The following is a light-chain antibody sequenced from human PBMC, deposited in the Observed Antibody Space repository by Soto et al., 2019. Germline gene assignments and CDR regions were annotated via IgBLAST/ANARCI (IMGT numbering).Light chain of an antibody. Sequence: QSALTQPASVSGSPGQSITISCTGTSSDVGGYNYVSWYQQHPGKAPKLMIYEVSDRPSGVSNRFSGSKSGNTASLTISGLQADDGADYYCSSYTSSSPVVFGGGTKVTVL. CDR3: SSYTSSSPVV. V-gene: IGLV2-14*01. CDR2: EVS. J-gene: IGLJ2*01. CDR1: SSDVGGYNY.